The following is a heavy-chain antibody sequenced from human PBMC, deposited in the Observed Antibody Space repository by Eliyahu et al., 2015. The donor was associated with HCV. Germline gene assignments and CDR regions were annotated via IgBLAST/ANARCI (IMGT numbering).Heavy chain of an antibody. V-gene: IGHV1-46*03. J-gene: IGHJ1*01. CDR2: INPSGGST. CDR3: ARDGVLRWETSGAEYFQH. Sequence: QVQLVQSGAEVKKPGASVKVSCKASGYTFTXHYMHWVRQAPGQGLEWMGIINPSGGSTSYAQKFQGRVTMTRDTSTSTVYMELSSLRSEDTAVYYCARDGVLRWETSGAEYFQHWGQGTLVTVSS. D-gene: IGHD4-23*01. CDR1: GYTFTXHY.